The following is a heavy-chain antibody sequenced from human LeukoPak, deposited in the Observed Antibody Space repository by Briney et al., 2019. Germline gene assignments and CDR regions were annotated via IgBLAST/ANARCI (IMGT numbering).Heavy chain of an antibody. Sequence: ASVKVSCKASGYTFTSYGITWVRQAPGQGLEWMGWISAYNGATEYAQNLQGRVTMSTDTSTSTAYMELRSLISDDTAVYYCARDIGASAWDRLGYYWGQGTLVTVSS. CDR2: ISAYNGAT. V-gene: IGHV1-18*04. CDR1: GYTFTSYG. J-gene: IGHJ4*02. D-gene: IGHD6-19*01. CDR3: ARDIGASAWDRLGYY.